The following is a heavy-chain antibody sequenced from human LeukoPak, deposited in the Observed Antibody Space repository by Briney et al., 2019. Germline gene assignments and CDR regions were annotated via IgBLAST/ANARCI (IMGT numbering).Heavy chain of an antibody. D-gene: IGHD3-10*01. J-gene: IGHJ5*02. CDR1: GYTFTGYY. CDR3: ARAGTTVRGVIRSWFDP. Sequence: ASVKVSCKASGYTFTGYYMHWVRQAPGQGLEWMGWINPNSGGTNYAQKFQGRVTMTRDTSISTAYMELSRLRSDDTAVYYCARAGTTVRGVIRSWFDPWGQGTLVTVSS. V-gene: IGHV1-2*02. CDR2: INPNSGGT.